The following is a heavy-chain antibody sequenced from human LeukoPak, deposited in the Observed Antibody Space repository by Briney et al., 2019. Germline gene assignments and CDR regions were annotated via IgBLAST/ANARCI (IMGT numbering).Heavy chain of an antibody. J-gene: IGHJ4*02. D-gene: IGHD2-21*02. CDR1: GYSITTYW. CDR3: ARSWVTGYGTVLDY. CDR2: IYPGDSDT. V-gene: IGHV5-51*01. Sequence: GASLKISCKGFGYSITTYWIGWVRQMPGKGLEWMGIIYPGDSDTRYSPSFQGQVTISADKSISTAYLQWSSLKASDSAMYYCARSWVTGYGTVLDYWGQGTLVTVSS.